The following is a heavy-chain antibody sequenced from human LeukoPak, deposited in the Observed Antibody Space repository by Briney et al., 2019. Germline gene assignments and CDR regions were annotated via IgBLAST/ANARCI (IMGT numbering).Heavy chain of an antibody. CDR2: IYYSGST. CDR3: ARFFHGGYYFDY. Sequence: TSETLSLTCTVSGGSISSGGYYWSWIRQHPGKGLEWIGYIYYSGSTYYNPSLKSRVTISVDTSKNQFSLKLSSVTAADTAVYYCARFFHGGYYFDYWGQGTLVTVSS. J-gene: IGHJ4*02. V-gene: IGHV4-31*03. D-gene: IGHD2/OR15-2a*01. CDR1: GGSISSGGYY.